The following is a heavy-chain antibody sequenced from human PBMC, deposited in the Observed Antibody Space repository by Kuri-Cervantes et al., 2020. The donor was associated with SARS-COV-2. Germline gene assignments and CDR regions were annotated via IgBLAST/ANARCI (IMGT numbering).Heavy chain of an antibody. V-gene: IGHV4-4*07. Sequence: SETLSLICTVSCGSISSYYWSWIRQPAGKGLEWIGRIYTGGSTNYNPSLKSRVTMLVDTSKNQFSLKLSSVTAADTAVYYCARVVTIFGVVTDYYYYMDVWGKGTTVTVSS. D-gene: IGHD3-3*01. CDR2: IYTGGST. CDR3: ARVVTIFGVVTDYYYYMDV. J-gene: IGHJ6*03. CDR1: CGSISSYY.